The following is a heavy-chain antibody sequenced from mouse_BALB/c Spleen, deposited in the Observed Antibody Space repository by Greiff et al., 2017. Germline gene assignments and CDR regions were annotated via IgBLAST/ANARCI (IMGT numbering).Heavy chain of an antibody. CDR1: GFNIKDYY. CDR3: AREGGYGAMDY. CDR2: IDPENGDT. J-gene: IGHJ4*01. V-gene: IGHV14-4*02. Sequence: VQLQQSGAELVRSGASVKLSCTASGFNIKDYYMHWVKQRPEQGLEWIGWIDPENGDTEYAPKFQGKATMTADTSSNTAYLQLSSLTSEDTAVYYCAREGGYGAMDYWGQGTSVTVSS. D-gene: IGHD1-2*01.